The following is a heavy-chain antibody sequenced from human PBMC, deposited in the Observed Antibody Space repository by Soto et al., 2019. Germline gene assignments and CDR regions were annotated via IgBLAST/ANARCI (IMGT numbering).Heavy chain of an antibody. J-gene: IGHJ3*02. Sequence: KQSQTLSLTCAISGDSVSSNSAAWNWIRQSPSRGLEWLGRTYYRSKWYNDYAVSVKSRITINPDTSKNQFSLQLNSVTPEDTAVYFWARDGGGGVVVITTWAFDIWGQGTMVTVSS. CDR2: TYYRSKWYN. CDR1: GDSVSSNSAA. D-gene: IGHD3-22*01. CDR3: ARDGGGGVVVITTWAFDI. V-gene: IGHV6-1*01.